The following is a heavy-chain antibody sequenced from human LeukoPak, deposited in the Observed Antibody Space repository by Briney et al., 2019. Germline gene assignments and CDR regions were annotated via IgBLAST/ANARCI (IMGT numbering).Heavy chain of an antibody. CDR2: ISAYNGNT. V-gene: IGHV1-18*01. Sequence: ASVKVSCKASGYTFTSYGISWVRQAPGQGLEWMGWISAYNGNTNYAQKLQGRVTMTTDTSTSTAYMELRSPRSDDTAVYCCARAVMDYGDYEGGYWGQGTLVTVSS. J-gene: IGHJ4*02. CDR1: GYTFTSYG. CDR3: ARAVMDYGDYEGGY. D-gene: IGHD4-17*01.